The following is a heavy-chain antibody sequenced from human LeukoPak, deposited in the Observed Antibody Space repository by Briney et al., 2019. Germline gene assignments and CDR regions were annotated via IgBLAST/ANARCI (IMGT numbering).Heavy chain of an antibody. V-gene: IGHV1-18*01. Sequence: ASVKVSCKASGGTFSSYAISWVGQAPGQGLDGMGWISAYNGNTNYAQKLQGRVTMTTDTSTSTAYMELRSLRSDDTAVYYCAREDFYSSSSHFDYWGQGTLVTVSS. D-gene: IGHD6-6*01. CDR3: AREDFYSSSSHFDY. J-gene: IGHJ4*02. CDR2: ISAYNGNT. CDR1: GGTFSSYA.